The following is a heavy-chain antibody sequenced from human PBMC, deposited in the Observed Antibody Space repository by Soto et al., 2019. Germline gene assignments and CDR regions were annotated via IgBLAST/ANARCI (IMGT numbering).Heavy chain of an antibody. J-gene: IGHJ5*01. V-gene: IGHV3-21*01. D-gene: IGHD4-17*01. Sequence: EVHLVESGGGLVKPGGSLRLSCAASGFTFSAYTMNWVLQAPGKGLEWVSSVDPSSTYIYYADSVKGRFTLARDNAKKSLFLRLHTLRADDTAIYYCVRGSYGDYDSWGQGTLVSVSS. CDR3: VRGSYGDYDS. CDR1: GFTFSAYT. CDR2: VDPSSTYI.